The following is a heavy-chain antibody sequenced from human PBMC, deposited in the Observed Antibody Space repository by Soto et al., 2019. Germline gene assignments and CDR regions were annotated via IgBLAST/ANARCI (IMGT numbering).Heavy chain of an antibody. V-gene: IGHV4-59*01. CDR2: IYYSGST. Sequence: PSETLSLTCAVYGGSFSGYYWTWIRQPPGTGLEWIGYIYYSGSTNYNPSLKSRVTISVDTSKNQFSLKLSSVTAADTAVYYCARAEWDSSGWTLDYWGQGTLVTVSS. CDR3: ARAEWDSSGWTLDY. D-gene: IGHD6-19*01. J-gene: IGHJ4*02. CDR1: GGSFSGYY.